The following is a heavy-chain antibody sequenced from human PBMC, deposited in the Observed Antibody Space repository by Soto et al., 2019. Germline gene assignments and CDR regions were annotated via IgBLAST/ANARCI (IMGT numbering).Heavy chain of an antibody. V-gene: IGHV1-58*01. J-gene: IGHJ6*02. D-gene: IGHD3-3*01. CDR2: IVVGSGNT. Sequence: SVKVSCKASGFTFTSSAVQWVRQARGQRLEWIGWIVVGSGNTNYAQKFQERVTITRDMSTSTAYMELSSLRSEDTAVYYCAAGYDFLDVMDVWGQGTTVTVSS. CDR1: GFTFTSSA. CDR3: AAGYDFLDVMDV.